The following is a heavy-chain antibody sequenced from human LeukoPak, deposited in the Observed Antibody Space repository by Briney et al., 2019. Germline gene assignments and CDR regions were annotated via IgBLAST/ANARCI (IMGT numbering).Heavy chain of an antibody. CDR3: ARGIAAAGTIAYYYGMDV. Sequence: ASVKVSCKASGYTFTSYYMHWVRQAPGQGLEWMGIINPSGGRTSYAQKFQGRVTMTRDTSTSTVYMELSSLRSEDTAVYYCARGIAAAGTIAYYYGMDVWGQGTTVTVSS. CDR2: INPSGGRT. CDR1: GYTFTSYY. J-gene: IGHJ6*02. D-gene: IGHD6-13*01. V-gene: IGHV1-46*01.